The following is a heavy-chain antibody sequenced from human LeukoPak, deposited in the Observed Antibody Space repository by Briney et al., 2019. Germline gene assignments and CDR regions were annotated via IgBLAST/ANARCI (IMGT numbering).Heavy chain of an antibody. V-gene: IGHV1-8*01. D-gene: IGHD3-16*01. J-gene: IGHJ4*02. CDR2: MNPNSSNT. Sequence: ASVKVSCKASGFTFSNYDINWVRQATGQGIEWLGWMNPNSSNTGYAQKFQGRITMTRNTSITTAYMELSSLRSEDTAVYYCARGTRGGTPYYFDSWGQGTLVTVSS. CDR3: ARGTRGGTPYYFDS. CDR1: GFTFSNYD.